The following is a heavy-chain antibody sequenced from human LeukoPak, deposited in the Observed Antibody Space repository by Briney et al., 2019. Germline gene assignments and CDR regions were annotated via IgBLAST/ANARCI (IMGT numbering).Heavy chain of an antibody. CDR2: INPNSGGT. CDR1: GYTFTGYY. Sequence: GASVKVSCKASGYTFTGYYMHWVRQAPGQGLEWMGWINPNSGGTNYAQKFQGRVTMTRDTSISTAYMELSRLRSDDTAVYYCARVRAGSYYYYYYMDVRGKGTTVTVSS. D-gene: IGHD1-26*01. CDR3: ARVRAGSYYYYYYMDV. V-gene: IGHV1-2*02. J-gene: IGHJ6*03.